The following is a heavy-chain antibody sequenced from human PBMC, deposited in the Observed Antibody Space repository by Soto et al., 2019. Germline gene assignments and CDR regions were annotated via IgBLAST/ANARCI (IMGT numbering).Heavy chain of an antibody. J-gene: IGHJ4*02. Sequence: QVQLVQSGAEVKKPGASVKVSCKASGYTFTSYAMHWVRQAPGQRLEWMGWINAGNGKTKYSQKFQGRVTITRDTSASTAYMELSSQRSEDTAVYYCARDHYYCSGSYYVFGYWGQGTLVTVSS. CDR2: INAGNGKT. CDR3: ARDHYYCSGSYYVFGY. CDR1: GYTFTSYA. D-gene: IGHD3-10*01. V-gene: IGHV1-3*01.